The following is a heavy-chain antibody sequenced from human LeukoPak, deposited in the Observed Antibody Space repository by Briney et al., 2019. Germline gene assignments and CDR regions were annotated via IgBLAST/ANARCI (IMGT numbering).Heavy chain of an antibody. Sequence: EASVKVSCKASGYTFTSYDINWVRQATGQGLEWMGWMNPNSGNTGYAQKFQGRVTMTRNTSISTAYMELSSLRSEDTAVYYCARDVGCSGGSCYFYYYYYGMDVWGQGTTVTVSS. CDR3: ARDVGCSGGSCYFYYYYYGMDV. J-gene: IGHJ6*02. D-gene: IGHD2-15*01. CDR1: GYTFTSYD. V-gene: IGHV1-8*02. CDR2: MNPNSGNT.